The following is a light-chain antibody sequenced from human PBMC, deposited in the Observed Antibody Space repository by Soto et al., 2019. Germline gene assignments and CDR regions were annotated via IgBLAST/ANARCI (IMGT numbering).Light chain of an antibody. J-gene: IGLJ2*01. CDR1: SSNIGSNN. CDR3: ASWDDSLSGPV. CDR2: TNN. V-gene: IGLV1-44*01. Sequence: QSVLIQPPSASGTPGQRVTISCSGSSSNIGSNNVNWYQHLPGTAPKLLIYTNNQRLSGVPDRFSGSKSGTSVSLAISGLQSEDEADYYCASWDDSLSGPVFGGGTKVTVL.